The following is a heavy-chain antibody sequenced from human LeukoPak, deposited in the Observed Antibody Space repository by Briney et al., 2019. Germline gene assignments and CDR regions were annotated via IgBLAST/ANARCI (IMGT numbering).Heavy chain of an antibody. CDR1: GFTFSSYW. CDR3: AKDHGTADGLSDSSGYYPNWFDP. V-gene: IGHV3-7*01. J-gene: IGHJ5*02. CDR2: IKQDGSEK. D-gene: IGHD3-22*01. Sequence: PGGSLRLSCVASGFTFSSYWMSWVRQAPGKGLEWVANIKQDGSEKYYVDSVKGRFTISRDNAKNTLYLQMNSLRAEDTAVYYCAKDHGTADGLSDSSGYYPNWFDPWGQGTLVTVSS.